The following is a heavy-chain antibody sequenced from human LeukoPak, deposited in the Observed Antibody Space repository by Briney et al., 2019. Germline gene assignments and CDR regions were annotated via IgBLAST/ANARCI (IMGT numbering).Heavy chain of an antibody. Sequence: GRSLRLSCAASGFTFSSYAMHWVRQAPGEGLEWVAVISYDGSNKYYADSVKGRFTISRDNSKNTLYLQMNSLRAEDTAVYYCAKDRGYSSGWLGLDYWGQGTLVTVSS. J-gene: IGHJ4*02. D-gene: IGHD6-19*01. CDR2: ISYDGSNK. CDR3: AKDRGYSSGWLGLDY. V-gene: IGHV3-30-3*01. CDR1: GFTFSSYA.